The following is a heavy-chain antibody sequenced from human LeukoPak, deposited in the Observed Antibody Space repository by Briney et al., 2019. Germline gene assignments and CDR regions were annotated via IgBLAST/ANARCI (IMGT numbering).Heavy chain of an antibody. D-gene: IGHD3-10*01. CDR3: SIGPAPMVRGPLSYRKRLMDV. J-gene: IGHJ6*04. Sequence: PSETLSLTCAVYGVSFSGYYWSWIRQPPGKGLEWIGEINQSGSTNYNPSLKSRVTISVDTSKNQFSLKLSSVTAADTAVYYCSIGPAPMVRGPLSYRKRLMDVWGKGTTVTVSS. CDR1: GVSFSGYY. V-gene: IGHV4-34*01. CDR2: INQSGST.